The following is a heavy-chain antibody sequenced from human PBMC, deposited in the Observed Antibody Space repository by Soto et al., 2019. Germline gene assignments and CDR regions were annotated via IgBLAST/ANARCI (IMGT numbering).Heavy chain of an antibody. D-gene: IGHD6-6*01. CDR3: ARESYSSSENWFDP. Sequence: ASVKVSCKTSGYTFITYAIHWVRQAPGPGLEWMGWINTGTGGTEYSQKFQGRVTFTTDTSASTVYMELSSLTSEDTAVYYCARESYSSSENWFDPWGQGTLVTVS. V-gene: IGHV1-3*04. CDR1: GYTFITYA. CDR2: INTGTGGT. J-gene: IGHJ5*02.